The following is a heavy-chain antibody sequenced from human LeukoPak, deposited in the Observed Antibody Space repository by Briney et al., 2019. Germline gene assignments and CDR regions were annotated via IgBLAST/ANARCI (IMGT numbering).Heavy chain of an antibody. D-gene: IGHD2-21*01. CDR3: AKHGGAGEVDYHYGMDV. CDR2: ISGSGGRT. Sequence: GGSLRLSCAASGLIFARYAMNWVRQAPGKGLEWVSTISGSGGRTYYADSVKGRFTVSRDNSKNTLYLQMNSLRAADTAVYYCAKHGGAGEVDYHYGMDVWGQGTRSPSP. CDR1: GLIFARYA. V-gene: IGHV3-23*01. J-gene: IGHJ6*02.